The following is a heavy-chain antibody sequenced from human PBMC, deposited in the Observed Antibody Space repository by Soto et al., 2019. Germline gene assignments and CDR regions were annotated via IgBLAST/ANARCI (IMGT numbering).Heavy chain of an antibody. CDR2: ISSSSSTI. J-gene: IGHJ4*02. D-gene: IGHD3-22*01. CDR1: GFTFSSYS. Sequence: EVQLVESGGGLVQPGGSLRLSCAASGFTFSSYSMTWVRQAPGKGLEWVSYISSSSSTIYYADSVKGRFTISRDNAKNSLYLQMNSLRDEDTAVYYCARGLYYYDTGGYYFGGQGTLVTVSS. CDR3: ARGLYYYDTGGYYF. V-gene: IGHV3-48*02.